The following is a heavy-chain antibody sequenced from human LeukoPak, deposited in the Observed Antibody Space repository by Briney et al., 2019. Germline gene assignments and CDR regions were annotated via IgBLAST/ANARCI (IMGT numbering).Heavy chain of an antibody. CDR2: ISGSGGST. V-gene: IGHV3-23*01. CDR1: GFTFSSYA. D-gene: IGHD1-7*01. CDR3: ATFSRNYGNYFDY. Sequence: PGGSLRLSCAASGFTFSSYAMSWVRQAPGKGLEWVSAISGSGGSTYYADSVKGRFTISRDNSKNTLCLQMNSLRAEDTAVYYCATFSRNYGNYFDYWGQGTLVTVSS. J-gene: IGHJ4*02.